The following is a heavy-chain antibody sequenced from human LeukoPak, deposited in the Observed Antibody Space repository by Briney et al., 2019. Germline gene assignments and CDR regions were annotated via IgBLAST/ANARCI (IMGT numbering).Heavy chain of an antibody. Sequence: GGSLRLSCAASGFTFSSYWMSWVRQAPGKGLEWVANIKQDGSEKYYVDSVKGRFTISRDNAKNSLYLQMNSLRAEDTAVYYCARGPPGIAVAGTNIDYWGQGTLVTVSS. D-gene: IGHD6-19*01. J-gene: IGHJ4*02. CDR2: IKQDGSEK. CDR3: ARGPPGIAVAGTNIDY. V-gene: IGHV3-7*01. CDR1: GFTFSSYW.